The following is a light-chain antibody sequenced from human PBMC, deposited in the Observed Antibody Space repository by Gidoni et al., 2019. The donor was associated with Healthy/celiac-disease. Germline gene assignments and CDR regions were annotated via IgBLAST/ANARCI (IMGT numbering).Light chain of an antibody. J-gene: IGKJ4*01. CDR3: QQRSSWPDT. CDR2: DAS. V-gene: IGKV3-11*01. Sequence: EIVLTQSPATLSLSPGERATLSCRASQSISSYLAWYQQKRGQAPRLLIYDASNRATGIPARFSGSGSGTDFTLTISSLEPEDFAVYYCQQRSSWPDTFGGGTKVEIK. CDR1: QSISSY.